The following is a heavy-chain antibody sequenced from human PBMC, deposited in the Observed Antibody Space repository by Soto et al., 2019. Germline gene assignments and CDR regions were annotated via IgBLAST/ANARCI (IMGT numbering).Heavy chain of an antibody. Sequence: QITLKESGPTLVKPTQTLTLTCTFSGFSLSTRGVGVGWIRQPPGKALEWLALIYWDDDKRYSPSLKTRLTNTKYTAQNQVVHTMTNMDPVDTATYSCAHIGVSRWFHFWGQGTLVTVSS. CDR2: IYWDDDK. J-gene: IGHJ4*02. CDR1: GFSLSTRGVG. D-gene: IGHD6-13*01. CDR3: AHIGVSRWFHF. V-gene: IGHV2-5*02.